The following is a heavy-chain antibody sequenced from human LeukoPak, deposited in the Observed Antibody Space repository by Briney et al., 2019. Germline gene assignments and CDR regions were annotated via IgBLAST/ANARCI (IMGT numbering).Heavy chain of an antibody. CDR3: ARNTYYGSDFDY. D-gene: IGHD3-10*01. Sequence: PSETLSLTCTVSGGSISNYYWSWIRQPPGKGLEWIGYISYSGSPNYNPSLESRVTISVDTSKNQFSLKLSSVTAADTAVYYCARNTYYGSDFDYWGQGTLVTVSS. CDR1: GGSISNYY. J-gene: IGHJ4*02. V-gene: IGHV4-59*01. CDR2: ISYSGSP.